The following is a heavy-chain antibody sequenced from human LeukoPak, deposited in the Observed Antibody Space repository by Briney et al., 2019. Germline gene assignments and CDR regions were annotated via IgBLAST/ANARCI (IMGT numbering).Heavy chain of an antibody. Sequence: SSETLSLTCTVSGGSISSSSYYWGWIRQPPGKGLEWIGSIYYSGSTYYNPSLKSRVTISVDTSKNQFSLKLSSVTAADTAVYYCAVVRGVKFDPIIKSSYYHYYYMDVWGKGTTVTVSS. CDR1: GGSISSSSYY. J-gene: IGHJ6*03. V-gene: IGHV4-39*07. D-gene: IGHD3-10*01. CDR2: IYYSGST. CDR3: AVVRGVKFDPIIKSSYYHYYYMDV.